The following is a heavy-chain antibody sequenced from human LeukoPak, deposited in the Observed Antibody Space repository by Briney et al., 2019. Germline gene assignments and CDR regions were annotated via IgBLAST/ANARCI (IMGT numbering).Heavy chain of an antibody. V-gene: IGHV4-39*07. CDR2: IYYSGST. D-gene: IGHD1-26*01. Sequence: SETLSLTCTVSGGSISSSSYYWGWIRQPPGKGLEWIGSIYYSGSTYYNPSLKSRVTISVDTSKNQFSLKLSSVTAADTAVYYCARPHDSGFDYWGQGSLVTVSS. J-gene: IGHJ4*02. CDR3: ARPHDSGFDY. CDR1: GGSISSSSYY.